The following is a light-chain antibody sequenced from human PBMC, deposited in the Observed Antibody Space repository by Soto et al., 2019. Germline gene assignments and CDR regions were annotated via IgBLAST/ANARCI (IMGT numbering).Light chain of an antibody. J-gene: IGKJ4*01. CDR3: QQYFGAHLT. CDR2: RAS. Sequence: DIVMTQTPASLAVSLGERATINCKSSQSLLNSANDKIHLAWYQQKPGQPPKLLIWRASTRDSGVPDRFSGSGSGTDFTLTINSLQAEDVATYYCQQYFGAHLTFGGGTKVEI. CDR1: QSLLNSANDKIH. V-gene: IGKV4-1*01.